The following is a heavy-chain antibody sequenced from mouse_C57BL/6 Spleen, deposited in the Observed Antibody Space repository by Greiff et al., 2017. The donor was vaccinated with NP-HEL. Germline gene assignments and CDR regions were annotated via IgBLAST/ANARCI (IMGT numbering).Heavy chain of an antibody. CDR1: GYTFTNYW. Sequence: VQLQQSGAELVRPGTSVKMSCKASGYTFTNYWIGWAKQRPGHGLEWIGDIYPGGGYTNYNEKFKGKATLTADKSSSTAYMQFSSLTSEDSAIYYCSMTTVGGYFDVWGTGTTVTVSS. J-gene: IGHJ1*03. D-gene: IGHD1-1*01. V-gene: IGHV1-63*01. CDR2: IYPGGGYT. CDR3: SMTTVGGYFDV.